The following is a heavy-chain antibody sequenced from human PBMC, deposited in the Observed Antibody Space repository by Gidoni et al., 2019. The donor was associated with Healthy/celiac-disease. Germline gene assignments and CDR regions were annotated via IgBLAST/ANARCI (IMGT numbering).Heavy chain of an antibody. J-gene: IGHJ6*02. V-gene: IGHV5-51*01. D-gene: IGHD2-15*01. CDR1: VYSFTTSW. CDR3: ARQKIVVVAATSHYYGMDV. CDR2: IYPGDSDT. Sequence: EVQLVQSGAEVKKPGESLTISCKGSVYSFTTSWTGWVRQMPGKGLEWMGIIYPGDSDTRYSPSFQGQVTISADKSISTAYLQWSSLKASDTAMYYCARQKIVVVAATSHYYGMDVWGQGTTVTVSS.